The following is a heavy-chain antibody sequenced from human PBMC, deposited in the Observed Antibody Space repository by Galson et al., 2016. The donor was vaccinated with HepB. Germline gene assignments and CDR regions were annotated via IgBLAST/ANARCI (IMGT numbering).Heavy chain of an antibody. D-gene: IGHD3-22*01. CDR3: VHIHYYYDTSGLNYYMDV. J-gene: IGHJ6*03. Sequence: PALVKPTQTLSLTCTFSGFSLTTSGAGVGWIRQPPGKALEWLALINWNDDKRYSPSLKSRLTITKDTSKNQVVLIMTNMDPVDTATYYCVHIHYYYDTSGLNYYMDVWGKGTTVTVSS. CDR1: GFSLTTSGAG. CDR2: INWNDDK. V-gene: IGHV2-5*01.